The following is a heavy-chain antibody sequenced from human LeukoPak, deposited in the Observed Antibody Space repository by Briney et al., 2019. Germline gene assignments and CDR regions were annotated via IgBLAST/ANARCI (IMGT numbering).Heavy chain of an antibody. CDR1: GGSISSSSYY. CDR2: IYYSGTT. Sequence: PSETLSLTCTVSGGSISSSSYYWGWIRQTPGEGLEWIATIYYSGTTYYNPSLKSRVTISVDTSKNQFSLKLSSVTAADTAVYYCARVYCSGGSCYYFDQWGQGTLVTASS. J-gene: IGHJ4*02. CDR3: ARVYCSGGSCYYFDQ. D-gene: IGHD2-15*01. V-gene: IGHV4-39*01.